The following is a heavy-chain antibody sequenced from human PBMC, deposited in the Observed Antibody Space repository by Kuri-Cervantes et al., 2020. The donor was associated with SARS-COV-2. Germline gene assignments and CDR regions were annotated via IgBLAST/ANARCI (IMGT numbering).Heavy chain of an antibody. CDR1: GGSISSSSYY. J-gene: IGHJ5*02. CDR2: IYYSGST. D-gene: IGHD2-2*01. V-gene: IGHV4-39*01. CDR3: ARSVVVPATRFDP. Sequence: SETLSLTCTVSGGSISSSSYYWGWIRQPPGKGLEWIGSIYYSGSTYYNPSLKSRVTIFVDTSKNQFSLKLSSVTAADTAVYYCARSVVVPATRFDPWGQGTLVTVSS.